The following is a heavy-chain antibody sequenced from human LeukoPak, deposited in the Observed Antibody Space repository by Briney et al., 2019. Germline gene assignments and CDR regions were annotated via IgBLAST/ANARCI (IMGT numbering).Heavy chain of an antibody. D-gene: IGHD3-22*01. J-gene: IGHJ4*02. Sequence: ASVKVSCKASGYTFTGYYMHWVRQAPGRGLEWMGGFDPEDGETIYAQKFQGRVTMTEDTSTDTAYMELSSLRSEDTAVYYCATVAELGYYDSSGYYYLWGQGTLVTVSS. CDR1: GYTFTGYY. V-gene: IGHV1-24*01. CDR3: ATVAELGYYDSSGYYYL. CDR2: FDPEDGET.